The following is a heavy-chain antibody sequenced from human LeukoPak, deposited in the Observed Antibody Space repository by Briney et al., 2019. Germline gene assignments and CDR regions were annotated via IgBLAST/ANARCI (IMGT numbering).Heavy chain of an antibody. D-gene: IGHD1-26*01. CDR3: VIDEWELQDY. CDR2: INPNSGGT. V-gene: IGHV1-2*02. Sequence: ASVKVSCKASGYTFTGYYMHWVRQAPGQGLEWMGWINPNSGGTNYAQKFQGRVTLTRDPSITTAHMELRGLRSDDSAFYYCVIDEWELQDYWGQGTRVIV. J-gene: IGHJ4*02. CDR1: GYTFTGYY.